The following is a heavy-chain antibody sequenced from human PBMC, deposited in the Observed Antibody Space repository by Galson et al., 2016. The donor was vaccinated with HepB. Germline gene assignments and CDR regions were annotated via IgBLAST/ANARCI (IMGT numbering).Heavy chain of an antibody. CDR2: ISPRGTDT. CDR3: ARDTYGAFDP. D-gene: IGHD2-8*01. Sequence: SLRLSCAASGFNSNIYAMAWVRQAPEKGLQWVSAISPRGTDTYYADSVMGRFSISRDNSKTTVYLQMDSLRAEDTAVYYCARDTYGAFDPWGQGALVTVSS. J-gene: IGHJ5*02. CDR1: GFNSNIYA. V-gene: IGHV3-23*01.